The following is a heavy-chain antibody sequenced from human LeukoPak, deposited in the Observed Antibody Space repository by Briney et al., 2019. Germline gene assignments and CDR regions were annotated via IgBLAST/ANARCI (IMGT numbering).Heavy chain of an antibody. CDR1: GFTFSSYS. D-gene: IGHD4-11*01. Sequence: GGSLRLSCAASGFTFSSYSMNWVRQAPGKGLEWVSSISSSSSYIYYADSVKGRFTISRDNAKNSLYLQMNSLRAEDTAVYYCATMTTVTSYGMDVWGRGTTVTVSS. CDR3: ATMTTVTSYGMDV. J-gene: IGHJ6*02. V-gene: IGHV3-21*01. CDR2: ISSSSSYI.